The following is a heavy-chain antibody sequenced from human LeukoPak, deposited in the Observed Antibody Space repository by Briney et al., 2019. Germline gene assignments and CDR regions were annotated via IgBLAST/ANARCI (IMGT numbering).Heavy chain of an antibody. J-gene: IGHJ5*02. CDR1: GGSISSGGYY. CDR2: IYYSGST. Sequence: SETLSLTCTVSGGSISSGGYYWSWIRQHPGKGLEWIGYIYYSGSTYYNPSLKSRVTISVDTSKNQFSLKLSSVTAADTAVYYCARDRVVRGESPNWFDPWGQGTLATVSS. D-gene: IGHD3-10*01. CDR3: ARDRVVRGESPNWFDP. V-gene: IGHV4-31*03.